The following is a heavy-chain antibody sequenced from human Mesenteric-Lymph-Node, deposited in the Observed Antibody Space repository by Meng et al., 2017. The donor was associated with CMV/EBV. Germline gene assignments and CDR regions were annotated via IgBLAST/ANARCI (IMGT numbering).Heavy chain of an antibody. CDR1: GFTFDDYT. CDR2: ISWDGGST. Sequence: GGSLRLSCAASGFTFDDYTMHWVRQAPGKGLEWISLISWDGGSTYYADSVKGRFTISRDNSKNSLYLQMNSLRTEDMAVYYCARGGLGGITGTPRYFDYWGQGTLVTVSS. CDR3: ARGGLGGITGTPRYFDY. J-gene: IGHJ4*02. D-gene: IGHD1-7*01. V-gene: IGHV3-43*01.